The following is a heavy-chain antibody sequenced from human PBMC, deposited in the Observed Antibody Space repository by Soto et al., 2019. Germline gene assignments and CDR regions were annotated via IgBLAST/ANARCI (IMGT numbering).Heavy chain of an antibody. Sequence: VHLEESGGGLVQPGGSLRLSCAASGFTFSSYWMNWVRQAPGKGLEWVGNINQDGNEDNLLDSVKGRFTISRDSSKNTLNLQVDSLPAEDTAVYYCATGFYSSSIDHWGQGTLVTVTS. CDR3: ATGFYSSSIDH. V-gene: IGHV3-7*01. D-gene: IGHD3-22*01. J-gene: IGHJ4*02. CDR1: GFTFSSYW. CDR2: INQDGNED.